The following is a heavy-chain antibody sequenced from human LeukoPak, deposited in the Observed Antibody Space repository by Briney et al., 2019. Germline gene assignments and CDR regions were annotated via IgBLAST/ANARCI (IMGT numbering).Heavy chain of an antibody. Sequence: GGSLRLSCAASGFTVSSSYMSWVRQAPGKGLEWVSVIYSGGSTYYADSVKGRFTISRDNSKNTLYLQMNSLRAEDTAVYYCARDFFGARDYWGQGTLVTVSS. CDR2: IYSGGST. J-gene: IGHJ4*02. V-gene: IGHV3-53*01. D-gene: IGHD3-10*01. CDR1: GFTVSSSY. CDR3: ARDFFGARDY.